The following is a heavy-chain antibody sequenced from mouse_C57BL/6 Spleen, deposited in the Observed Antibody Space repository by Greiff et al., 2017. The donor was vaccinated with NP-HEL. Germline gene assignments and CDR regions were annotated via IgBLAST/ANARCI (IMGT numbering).Heavy chain of an antibody. D-gene: IGHD2-1*01. Sequence: VQLKQSGPGLVKPSQSLSLTCSVTGYSITSGYYWNWIRQFPGNKLEWMGYISYDGSNNYNPSLKNRISITRDTSKNQFFLKWNSVTNEDTATYYGAREDGNPFDGWGQGTTLTVSS. CDR1: GYSITSGYY. V-gene: IGHV3-6*01. CDR2: ISYDGSN. CDR3: AREDGNPFDG. J-gene: IGHJ2*01.